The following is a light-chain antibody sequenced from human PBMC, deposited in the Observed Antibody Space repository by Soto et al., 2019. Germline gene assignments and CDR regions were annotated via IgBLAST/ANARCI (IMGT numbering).Light chain of an antibody. CDR3: GTWDSNLNAVV. Sequence: QSVLTQPPSVSAAPGQTVTVSCSGSSSNIGNNYVSWYQHVPGTAPKLLIYAYTKRPSGIPDRFSASKSGTSATLDITGLQTGDEADYYCGTWDSNLNAVVFGGGTKLTVL. J-gene: IGLJ2*01. CDR1: SSNIGNNY. V-gene: IGLV1-51*01. CDR2: AYT.